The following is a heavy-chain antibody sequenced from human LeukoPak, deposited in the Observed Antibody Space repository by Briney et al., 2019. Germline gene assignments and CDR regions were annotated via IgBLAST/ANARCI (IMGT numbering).Heavy chain of an antibody. CDR1: GFSFSSSA. CDR3: ARGAYYYED. J-gene: IGHJ4*02. CDR2: ITGSGGST. V-gene: IGHV3-23*01. D-gene: IGHD3-22*01. Sequence: GGSLRLSCAASGFSFSSSAMSWVRLAPGEGLQWVSTITGSGGSTYYADSVKGRFTISRDNAKNSLYLQMNSLRAEDTAVYYCARGAYYYEDWGQGTLVTVSS.